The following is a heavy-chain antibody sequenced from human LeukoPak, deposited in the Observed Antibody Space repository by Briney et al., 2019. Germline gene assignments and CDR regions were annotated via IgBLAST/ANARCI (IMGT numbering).Heavy chain of an antibody. CDR3: AREDAEAYYFDY. Sequence: PGGSLRLSCAASGFTFSSYWMHWVRQAPGKGLVWVSRINSDGSSTSHADSVKGRFTISRDNAKNTLYLQMNSLRAEDTAVYYCAREDAEAYYFDYWGQGTLVTVSS. CDR2: INSDGSST. J-gene: IGHJ4*02. CDR1: GFTFSSYW. V-gene: IGHV3-74*01.